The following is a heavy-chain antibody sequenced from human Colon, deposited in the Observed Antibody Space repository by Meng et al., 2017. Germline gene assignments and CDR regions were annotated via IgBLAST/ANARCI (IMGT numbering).Heavy chain of an antibody. V-gene: IGHV4-4*02. CDR1: GGSIQSTLW. D-gene: IGHD1-26*01. CDR2: ISQSGSS. J-gene: IGHJ1*01. CDR3: AREDGSIGFTPAGQ. Sequence: QVPLPDGRRGLVDPLGTRSLTRGGPGGSIQSTLWWSGLRQPPGKGLEWIGEISQSGSSNYNPSLKSRVTMSLDKSKNHFFLNLSSVSAADTAVYYCAREDGSIGFTPAGQWGQGTLVTVSS.